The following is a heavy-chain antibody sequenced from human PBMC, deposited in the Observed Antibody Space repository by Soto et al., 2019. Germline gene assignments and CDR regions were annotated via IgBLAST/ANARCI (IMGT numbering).Heavy chain of an antibody. J-gene: IGHJ6*02. CDR3: EGGGRHDSGSYYLHFSGMDV. V-gene: IGHV1-18*01. D-gene: IGHD3-22*01. Sequence: QVQLVQSGAEVKKPGASVKVSCKASGYTFTSYGISWVRQAPGQGLEWMGWISAHNGNTNYAQKLQGRVTMTTDTSTSTAYIELRRTRSDDTAVFYWEGGGRHDSGSYYLHFSGMDVWGQATTCTVSS. CDR1: GYTFTSYG. CDR2: ISAHNGNT.